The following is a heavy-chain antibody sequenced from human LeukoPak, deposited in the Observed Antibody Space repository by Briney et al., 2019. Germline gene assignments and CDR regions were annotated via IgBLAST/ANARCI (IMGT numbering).Heavy chain of an antibody. CDR2: VTPFNGNT. CDR1: GYTFTYRY. D-gene: IGHD3-22*01. V-gene: IGHV1-45*02. J-gene: IGHJ4*02. Sequence: SVKVSCKASGYTFTYRYLHWVRQAPGQALEWMGWVTPFNGNTNYAQKFQDRVTITRNRSMSTAYMELSSLRSEDTAMYYCATGQDSSGYADYWGQGTLVTVSS. CDR3: ATGQDSSGYADY.